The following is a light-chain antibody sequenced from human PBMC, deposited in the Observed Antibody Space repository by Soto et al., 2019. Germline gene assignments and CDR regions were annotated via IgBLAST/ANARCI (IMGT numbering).Light chain of an antibody. Sequence: EVVLAQSPGTLSLSPGERATLSCRASQSVSSCYLSCYQQTPGPAPWLLIFAAYSMATRIPDRFSGSGSGTDFTLTISILVPEDFAVYYCQQYCSSRTFCQGTKV. CDR2: AAY. V-gene: IGKV3-20*01. J-gene: IGKJ1*01. CDR1: QSVSSCY. CDR3: QQYCSSRT.